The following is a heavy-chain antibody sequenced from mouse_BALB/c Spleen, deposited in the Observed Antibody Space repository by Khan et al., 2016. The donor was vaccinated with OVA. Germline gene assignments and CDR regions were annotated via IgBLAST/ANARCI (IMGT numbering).Heavy chain of an antibody. J-gene: IGHJ2*01. CDR2: IWAGGST. CDR1: GFSLTSHG. CDR3: ARNREPDDFDY. V-gene: IGHV2-9*02. Sequence: VHLVESGPGLVAPSQSLSITCTVSGFSLTSHGVHWVRQPPGKGLEWLGVIWAGGSTNYNSALMSRLSISKDSSKRQVFLKMNSLQTDDTAMYYCARNREPDDFDYWGQGTTLTVSS.